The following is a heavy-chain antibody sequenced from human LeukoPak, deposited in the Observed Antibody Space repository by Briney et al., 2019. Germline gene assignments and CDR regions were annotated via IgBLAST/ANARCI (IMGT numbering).Heavy chain of an antibody. Sequence: ASVMVSCKASGYTFTSYGISWVRQAPGQGLEWMGWISAYNGNTNYAQKLQGRVTMTTDTSTSTAYMELRSLRSDDTAVYYCARHYGGNPGDWFDPWGQGTLVTVSS. D-gene: IGHD4-23*01. CDR3: ARHYGGNPGDWFDP. J-gene: IGHJ5*02. CDR2: ISAYNGNT. CDR1: GYTFTSYG. V-gene: IGHV1-18*01.